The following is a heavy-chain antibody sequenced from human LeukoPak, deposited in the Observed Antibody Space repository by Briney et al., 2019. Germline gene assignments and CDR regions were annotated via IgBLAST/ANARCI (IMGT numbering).Heavy chain of an antibody. CDR1: GGSISSTTYY. D-gene: IGHD6-13*01. V-gene: IGHV4-39*02. J-gene: IGHJ4*02. CDR3: SGERAGNIVDY. Sequence: SETLSLTCTVSGGSISSTTYYWGWIRQPPGKGLEWIGSIYHTGGTYDNPSLKSRVTISLDTSKNQFSLSLTSVTAADAAVYYCSGERAGNIVDYWGQGTLVTVSS. CDR2: IYHTGGT.